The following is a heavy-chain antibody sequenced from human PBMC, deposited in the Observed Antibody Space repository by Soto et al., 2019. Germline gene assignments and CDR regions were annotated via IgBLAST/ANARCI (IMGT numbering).Heavy chain of an antibody. V-gene: IGHV3-30-3*01. D-gene: IGHD5-12*01. Sequence: GGSLRLSCAASGFAFSSYAMHWVRQAPGKGLEWVAVISYDGSNKYYADSVKGRFTISRDNSKNTLYLQMNSLRAEDTAVYYCARWSGYDFYSGMDVWGQGTTVTVSS. CDR2: ISYDGSNK. CDR1: GFAFSSYA. CDR3: ARWSGYDFYSGMDV. J-gene: IGHJ6*02.